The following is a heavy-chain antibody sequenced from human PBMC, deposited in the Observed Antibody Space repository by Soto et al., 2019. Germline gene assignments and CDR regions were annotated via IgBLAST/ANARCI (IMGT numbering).Heavy chain of an antibody. CDR1: GGTFSSYA. V-gene: IGHV1-69*06. J-gene: IGHJ4*02. CDR2: IIPIFGTA. D-gene: IGHD3-22*01. CDR3: ATDYDSSGYSKYYFDY. Sequence: QVQLVQSGAEVKKPGSSVKVSCKASGGTFSSYAISWVRQAPGQGLEWMGGIIPIFGTANYAQKFQGRVKITADKSTRKAYMELSSLRSEDTAVYYCATDYDSSGYSKYYFDYWGQGTLVTVSS.